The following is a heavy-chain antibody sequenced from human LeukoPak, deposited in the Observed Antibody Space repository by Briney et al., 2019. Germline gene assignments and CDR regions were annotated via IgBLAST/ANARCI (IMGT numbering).Heavy chain of an antibody. V-gene: IGHV4-59*08. J-gene: IGHJ4*02. CDR2: INDSGST. Sequence: SETLSLTCTVSGGSISSYYWSWIRQPPGKGLEWIGYINDSGSTNSSPSLKSRVTMSVDTSKNQFSLKLSSVTAADTAVYYCTRRGRNNWGEGNDYWGQGTLVTVSS. CDR3: TRRGRNNWGEGNDY. D-gene: IGHD1-1*01. CDR1: GGSISSYY.